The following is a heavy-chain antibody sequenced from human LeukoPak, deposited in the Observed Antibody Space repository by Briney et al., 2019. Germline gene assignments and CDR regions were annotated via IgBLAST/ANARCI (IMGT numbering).Heavy chain of an antibody. V-gene: IGHV3-23*01. CDR3: AKALYDSPLNWFDP. CDR2: ISGSDGST. D-gene: IGHD3-22*01. CDR1: GFTFSSYA. Sequence: GGSLRLSCAASGFTFSSYAMSGVRQAPGKGLEWVSAISGSDGSTYYADSVKGRFTISRDNSKNTLYLQMNSLRAEDTAVYYCAKALYDSPLNWFDPWGQGTQVTVSS. J-gene: IGHJ5*02.